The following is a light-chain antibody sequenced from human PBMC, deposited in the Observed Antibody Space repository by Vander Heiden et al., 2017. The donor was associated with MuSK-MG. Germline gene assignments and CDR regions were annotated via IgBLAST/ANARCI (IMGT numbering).Light chain of an antibody. CDR1: SSNIGSNY. J-gene: IGLJ3*02. CDR3: AAWDDRLSGWV. CDR2: SDD. Sequence: QSVLPQPPSASGTAGQRVTISCSGSSSNIGSNYVSWYQQLPKTAPKLLIFSDDQRPSGLPDRFSGSKSGTSASLAISGLRSEDEADYYCAAWDDRLSGWVFGGGTKLTVL. V-gene: IGLV1-47*02.